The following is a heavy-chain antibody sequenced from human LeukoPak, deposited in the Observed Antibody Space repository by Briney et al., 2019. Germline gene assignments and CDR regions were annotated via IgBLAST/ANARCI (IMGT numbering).Heavy chain of an antibody. J-gene: IGHJ4*02. V-gene: IGHV3-30*18. D-gene: IGHD2-2*02. CDR1: GFTFNNYG. CDR3: AKDRGYCSSASCYKPADY. Sequence: GGSLRLSCVASGFTFNNYGMHWVRQAPGKGLEWVAVILYDGTSKNYADSVKGRFTISRDNSKNTLYLQMNSLRAEDTAVYYCAKDRGYCSSASCYKPADYWGQGTLLTVSS. CDR2: ILYDGTSK.